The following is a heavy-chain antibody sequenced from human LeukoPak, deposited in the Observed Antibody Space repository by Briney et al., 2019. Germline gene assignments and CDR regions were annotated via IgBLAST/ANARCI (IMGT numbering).Heavy chain of an antibody. V-gene: IGHV4-61*02. CDR2: IYSGGST. D-gene: IGHD2-8*01. J-gene: IGHJ5*02. CDR1: GASMSSDGHY. Sequence: SETLSLTCNVSGASMSSDGHYCNWIRQPAGKGLEWIGRIYSGGSTNYNPSLKSRVTLSVDTSKNRLSLKLSYVTAADTAVYYCASAGHCANGVCRNWFGPWGQGILVTVSS. CDR3: ASAGHCANGVCRNWFGP.